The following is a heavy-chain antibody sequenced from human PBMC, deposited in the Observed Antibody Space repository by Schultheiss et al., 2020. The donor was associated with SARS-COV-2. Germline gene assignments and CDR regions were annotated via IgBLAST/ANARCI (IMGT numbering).Heavy chain of an antibody. J-gene: IGHJ6*03. CDR3: ARSGNGWLAPPTPYYYYYMDV. D-gene: IGHD6-19*01. V-gene: IGHV3-43*01. CDR2: ISWDGGST. Sequence: GGSLRLSCAASGFTFDDYTMHWVRQAPGKGLEWVSLISWDGGSTYYADSVKGRFTISRDNSKNSLYLQMNSLRTEDTAVYYCARSGNGWLAPPTPYYYYYMDVWGKGTTVTVSS. CDR1: GFTFDDYT.